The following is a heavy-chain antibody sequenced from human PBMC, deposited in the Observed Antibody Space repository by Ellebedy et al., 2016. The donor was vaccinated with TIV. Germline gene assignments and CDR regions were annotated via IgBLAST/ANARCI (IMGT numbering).Heavy chain of an antibody. V-gene: IGHV3-7*01. Sequence: GGSLRFSCAASGFSFVSYWMTWVRQAPGKGLEWLANINQDGSQKYYVDSVRGRFTISRDNAKNSVFLQMKSLRAEDSALYYCATDGSYGDYRSPTHAFEMWGQGTMVTVSS. D-gene: IGHD4-17*01. CDR3: ATDGSYGDYRSPTHAFEM. CDR1: GFSFVSYW. CDR2: INQDGSQK. J-gene: IGHJ3*02.